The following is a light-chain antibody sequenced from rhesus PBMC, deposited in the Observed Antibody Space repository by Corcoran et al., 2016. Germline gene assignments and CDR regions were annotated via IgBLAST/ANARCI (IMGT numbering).Light chain of an antibody. CDR2: GGS. J-gene: IGKJ2*01. CDR3: VQAMAFPHS. Sequence: DIVLTQIPLSLPITTGESASISCRSSQSLLHSNGNTYLHWYLQKPGQSPQLLFFGGSNRASGVPDRFSGRGSGTEFTLKISKVEAEDVGICYCVQAMAFPHSFGRGTKVEVK. V-gene: IGKV2-72*01. CDR1: QSLLHSNGNTY.